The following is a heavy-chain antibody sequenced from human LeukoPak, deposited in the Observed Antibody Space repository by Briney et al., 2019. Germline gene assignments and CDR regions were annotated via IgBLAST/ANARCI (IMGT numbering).Heavy chain of an antibody. J-gene: IGHJ4*02. Sequence: GGSLRLSCKPSGFSFRSYAMTWVRQAPGKGLEWVSPITGDGGDTNHADSVKGRFTISRDNSANTLSLQMNSLRPEDTAMYYCAKARGQSSDWSLDYWGQGTLVTVSS. CDR3: AKARGQSSDWSLDY. V-gene: IGHV3-23*01. CDR1: GFSFRSYA. CDR2: ITGDGGDT. D-gene: IGHD6-19*01.